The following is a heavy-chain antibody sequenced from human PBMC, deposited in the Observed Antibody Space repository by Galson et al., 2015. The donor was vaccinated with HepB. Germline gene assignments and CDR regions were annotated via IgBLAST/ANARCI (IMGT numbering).Heavy chain of an antibody. Sequence: SETLSLTCTVSGDSISSYYWSWIRQIAGKGLEWIGRVSPSGSTNYNPSLKRRVTMSMETSKRQFSLTLTSVTAADTAVYYCARDPGHCGGSNCYRWGFDPWGQGTLVTVAS. CDR1: GDSISSYY. J-gene: IGHJ5*02. D-gene: IGHD2-21*02. V-gene: IGHV4-4*07. CDR2: VSPSGST. CDR3: ARDPGHCGGSNCYRWGFDP.